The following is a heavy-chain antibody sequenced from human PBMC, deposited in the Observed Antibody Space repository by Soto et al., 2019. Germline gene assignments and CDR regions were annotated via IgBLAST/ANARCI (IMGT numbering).Heavy chain of an antibody. CDR3: ARERGAGTYQGFEY. CDR2: IYHSGNT. Sequence: QVQLQESGPGLVKPSGTLSLTCAVSGGSISTNNWWHWVRQPPGKGLEWIGEIYHSGNTNDSPSLKCRVTMSVDQSQNQFSLSLTSVPAADTAVYYCARERGAGTYQGFEYWGQGTLVTVSS. CDR1: GGSISTNNW. J-gene: IGHJ4*02. V-gene: IGHV4-4*02. D-gene: IGHD1-26*01.